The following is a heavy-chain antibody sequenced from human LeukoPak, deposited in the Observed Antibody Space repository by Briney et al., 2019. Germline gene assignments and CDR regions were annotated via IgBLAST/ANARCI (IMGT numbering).Heavy chain of an antibody. CDR2: FDPEDGEA. Sequence: ASVKVSCKVSGYTLTELSMHWVRQAPGKGLEWMGGFDPEDGEAIYARKFQGRVTMTEDTSTDTAYMELSSLRSEDTAVYYCATGYSSGWTWYNWFDPWGQGTLVTVSS. CDR1: GYTLTELS. J-gene: IGHJ5*02. CDR3: ATGYSSGWTWYNWFDP. V-gene: IGHV1-24*01. D-gene: IGHD6-19*01.